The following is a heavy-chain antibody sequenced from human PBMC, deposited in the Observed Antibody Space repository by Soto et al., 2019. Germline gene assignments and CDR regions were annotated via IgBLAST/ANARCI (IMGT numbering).Heavy chain of an antibody. J-gene: IGHJ4*02. CDR1: GGSVSSGSYY. CDR2: IYYRGST. Sequence: SETLSLTCTVSGGSVSSGSYYWSWIRRPPGKGLEWIGYIYYRGSTNYNPSLKSRVTISVDTSKNQFSLKLSSVTAADTAVYYCARDRGGYYDSSGYYYFDYWGQGTLVTVSS. CDR3: ARDRGGYYDSSGYYYFDY. D-gene: IGHD3-22*01. V-gene: IGHV4-61*01.